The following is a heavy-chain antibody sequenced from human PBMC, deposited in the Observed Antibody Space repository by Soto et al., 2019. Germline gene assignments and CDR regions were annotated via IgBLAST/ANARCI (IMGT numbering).Heavy chain of an antibody. J-gene: IGHJ5*02. D-gene: IGHD3-16*01. CDR1: GGSISSGGYY. CDR3: ARDLSWAGGVVWFDP. Sequence: QVQLQESGPGLVKPSQTLSLTCTVSGGSISSGGYYWSWIRQHPGKGLEWIGYIYYSGSTYYNPALKSRVTIAVDTSKNQFSLKLSSVTAADTAVYYCARDLSWAGGVVWFDPWGQGTLVTVSS. CDR2: IYYSGST. V-gene: IGHV4-31*03.